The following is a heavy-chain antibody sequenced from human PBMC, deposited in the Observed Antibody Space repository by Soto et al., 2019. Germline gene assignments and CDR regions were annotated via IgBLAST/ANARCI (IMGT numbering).Heavy chain of an antibody. V-gene: IGHV4-34*01. J-gene: IGHJ5*02. D-gene: IGHD6-13*01. CDR2: INHSGST. Sequence: SETLSLTCAVYGGSFSGYYWSWIRQPPGKGLEWIGEINHSGSTNYNPSLKSRVTISVDTSKNQFSLKLNSVTAADTAVYYCAKRSSWFSWFDPWGQGTLVTVSS. CDR1: GGSFSGYY. CDR3: AKRSSWFSWFDP.